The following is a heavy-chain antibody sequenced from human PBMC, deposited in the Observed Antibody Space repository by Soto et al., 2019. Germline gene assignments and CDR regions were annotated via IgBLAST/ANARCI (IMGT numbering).Heavy chain of an antibody. V-gene: IGHV6-1*01. J-gene: IGHJ6*02. D-gene: IGHD3-22*01. Sequence: ISGDSVSSNSAAWNWIRQSPSRGLEWLGRTYYRSKWYNDYAVSVKSRITINPDTSKNQFSLQLNSVTPEDTAVYYCARDPNDSSAYYHHYYYGMDVWGQGTTVTVSS. CDR2: TYYRSKWYN. CDR3: ARDPNDSSAYYHHYYYGMDV. CDR1: GDSVSSNSAA.